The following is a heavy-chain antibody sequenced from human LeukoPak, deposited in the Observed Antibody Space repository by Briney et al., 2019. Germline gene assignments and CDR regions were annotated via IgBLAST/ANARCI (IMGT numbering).Heavy chain of an antibody. Sequence: SETLSLTCTVSGGSISSYYWSWIRQPPGKGLEWIGYIYYSGSTNYNPSLKSRVTISVDTSKNQFPLKLSAVTAADTAVYYCARGLNWFDPWGQGTLVTVSS. V-gene: IGHV4-59*01. J-gene: IGHJ5*02. CDR2: IYYSGST. CDR1: GGSISSYY. CDR3: ARGLNWFDP.